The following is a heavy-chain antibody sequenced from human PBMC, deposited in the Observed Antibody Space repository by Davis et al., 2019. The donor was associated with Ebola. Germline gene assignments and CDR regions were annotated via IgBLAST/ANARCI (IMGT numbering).Heavy chain of an antibody. D-gene: IGHD5-24*01. CDR3: ARDPKPRRWLQSLSDY. J-gene: IGHJ4*02. Sequence: GESLKISCAASGFTFSGSAMHWVRQASGKGLEWVGRIRSKANSYATAYAASVKGRFTISRDDSKNTAYLQMNNLKTEDTAVYYCARDPKPRRWLQSLSDYWGQGTLVTVSS. V-gene: IGHV3-73*01. CDR1: GFTFSGSA. CDR2: IRSKANSYAT.